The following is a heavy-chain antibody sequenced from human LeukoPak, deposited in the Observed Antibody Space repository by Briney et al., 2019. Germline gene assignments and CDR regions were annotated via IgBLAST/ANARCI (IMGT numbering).Heavy chain of an antibody. CDR2: IAYDGGNK. D-gene: IGHD3-22*01. CDR1: GXTFSSYA. V-gene: IGHV3-30-3*01. J-gene: IGHJ5*02. Sequence: PGGSLRLSCAASGXTFSSYAIHWVRQAPGKGLEWVAVIAYDGGNKYYADSVKGRFTISRDNSKNTLFLQMNSLRAEDTAVYYCARDSSPWYYYDRSGSNGFDPWGQGTLVTVSS. CDR3: ARDSSPWYYYDRSGSNGFDP.